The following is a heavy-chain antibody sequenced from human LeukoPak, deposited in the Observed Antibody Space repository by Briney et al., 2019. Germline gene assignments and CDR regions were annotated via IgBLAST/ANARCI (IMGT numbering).Heavy chain of an antibody. V-gene: IGHV4-59*01. CDR3: ARGEDIVSTISGDAFDI. CDR1: GGSISSYF. J-gene: IGHJ3*02. D-gene: IGHD5/OR15-5a*01. CDR2: IYYSGST. Sequence: PSETLSLTCTVSGGSISSYFWNWIRQPPGKGLEWIVYIYYSGSTNYNPSLKSRVTISVDTSKNQFSLNLNSVTAADTAVYYCARGEDIVSTISGDAFDIWGQGTMVTVAS.